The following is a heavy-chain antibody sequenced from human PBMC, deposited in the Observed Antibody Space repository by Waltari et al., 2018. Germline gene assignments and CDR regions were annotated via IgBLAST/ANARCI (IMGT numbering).Heavy chain of an antibody. J-gene: IGHJ2*01. CDR1: GGSISSVAYY. Sequence: QLQLQESGPGLVKPSETVSLTCTVSGGSISSVAYYWGWARQPPGKGLEFIASIFYSGATYYNPSLERRVTISVDTSKNQFSLELTSVTDADTAVYYCARQDYYYVKGYFDLWGRGTLVTVSS. CDR2: IFYSGAT. D-gene: IGHD3-22*01. V-gene: IGHV4-39*01. CDR3: ARQDYYYVKGYFDL.